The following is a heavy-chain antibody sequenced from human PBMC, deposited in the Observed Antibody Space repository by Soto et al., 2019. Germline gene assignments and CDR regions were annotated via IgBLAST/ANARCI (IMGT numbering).Heavy chain of an antibody. CDR3: ARLKYYDFWSGYHVGAYYYGMDV. D-gene: IGHD3-3*01. J-gene: IGHJ6*01. CDR2: IYYSGST. Sequence: SETLSLTCTVSGGSISSSSYYWGWIRQPPGKGLEWIGSIYYSGSTYYNPSLKSRVTISVDTSKNQFSLKLSSVTAADTAVYYCARLKYYDFWSGYHVGAYYYGMDVWGQGTTVT. V-gene: IGHV4-39*01. CDR1: GGSISSSSYY.